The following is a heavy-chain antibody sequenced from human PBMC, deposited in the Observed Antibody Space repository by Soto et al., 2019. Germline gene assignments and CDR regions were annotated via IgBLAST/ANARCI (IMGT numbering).Heavy chain of an antibody. V-gene: IGHV3-30*18. J-gene: IGHJ4*02. CDR3: AKGGWYTSSSRSDC. CDR2: MSYDGRTQ. Sequence: QVQLVESGGGVVQPGTSLRLSCSASGFTLSGVDMHWVRQAPGKGLEWVAVMSYDGRTQYYADSVKGRFTVSTDSSKSTLYLQMNSLRTEDAAVYYCAKGGWYTSSSRSDCWGQGTLVTVSS. CDR1: GFTLSGVD. D-gene: IGHD6-6*01.